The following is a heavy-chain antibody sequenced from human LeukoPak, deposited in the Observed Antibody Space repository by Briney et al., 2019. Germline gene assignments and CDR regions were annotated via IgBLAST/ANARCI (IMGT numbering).Heavy chain of an antibody. CDR3: ASSLRNFAMHY. CDR1: GFTFSSYS. D-gene: IGHD2-2*01. V-gene: IGHV3-21*01. CDR2: ISSSSSYI. Sequence: GGSLRLSCAPSGFTFSSYSMNWVRQAPGKGLEWVSSISSSSSYIYYADSAKGRFTISRDNAKNSLYLQMNSLRAEDTAVYYCASSLRNFAMHYWGQGTLVTVSS. J-gene: IGHJ4*02.